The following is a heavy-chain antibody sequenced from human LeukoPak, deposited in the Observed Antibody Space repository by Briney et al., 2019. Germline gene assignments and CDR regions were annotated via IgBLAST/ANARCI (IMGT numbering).Heavy chain of an antibody. CDR2: ISGSGGTT. Sequence: GGSLRLSCAASGFTFSSYAMSWVRQAPGKGLEWVSSISGSGGTTYYADSVKGRFTISRDNSKNTLYLQINSLRPDDMAVYYCAKGNGKAAAGSVVDYWGQGTLVTVSS. CDR1: GFTFSSYA. CDR3: AKGNGKAAAGSVVDY. V-gene: IGHV3-23*01. J-gene: IGHJ4*02. D-gene: IGHD6-13*01.